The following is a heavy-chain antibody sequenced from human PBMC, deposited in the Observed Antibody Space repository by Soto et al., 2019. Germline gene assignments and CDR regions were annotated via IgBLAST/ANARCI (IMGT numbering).Heavy chain of an antibody. CDR2: IIPILGIA. CDR1: GGTFSSYT. V-gene: IGHV1-69*02. D-gene: IGHD3-10*01. Sequence: SVKVSCKASGGTFSSYTISWVRQAPGQGLEWMGRIIPILGIANYAQKFQGRVTITADKSTSTAYMELSSLRSEDTAVYYCASRKGCDYNYWFGFDYWGQGTTVTVSS. J-gene: IGHJ4*02. CDR3: ASRKGCDYNYWFGFDY.